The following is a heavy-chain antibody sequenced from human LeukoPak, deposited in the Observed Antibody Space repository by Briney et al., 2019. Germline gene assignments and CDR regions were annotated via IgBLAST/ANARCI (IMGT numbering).Heavy chain of an antibody. CDR3: ARGLQDYDFWSGYYFLDY. Sequence: SETLSLTCAVYGGSFSGYYWSWIRQPPGKGLEWIGEINHSGSTNYNLSLKSRVTISVDTSKNQFSLKLSSVTAADTAVYYCARGLQDYDFWSGYYFLDYWGQGTLVTVSS. D-gene: IGHD3-3*01. CDR1: GGSFSGYY. J-gene: IGHJ4*02. V-gene: IGHV4-34*01. CDR2: INHSGST.